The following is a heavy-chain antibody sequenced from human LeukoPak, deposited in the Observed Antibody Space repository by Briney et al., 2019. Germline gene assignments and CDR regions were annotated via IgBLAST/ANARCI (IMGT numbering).Heavy chain of an antibody. D-gene: IGHD2-21*02. J-gene: IGHJ3*02. Sequence: SETLSLTCTVSGGSISSYYWSWIRQPPGKGLEWIGYIYYSGSTNYNPSLKSRVTISVDTSKDQFSLKLSSVTAADTAVYYSARRETAYCGGDCYSEAFDIWSQGTMVTVSS. CDR3: ARRETAYCGGDCYSEAFDI. V-gene: IGHV4-59*08. CDR1: GGSISSYY. CDR2: IYYSGST.